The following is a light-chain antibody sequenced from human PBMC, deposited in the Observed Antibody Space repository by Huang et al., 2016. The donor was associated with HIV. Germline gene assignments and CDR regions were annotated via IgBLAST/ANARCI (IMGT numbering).Light chain of an antibody. J-gene: IGKJ1*01. Sequence: EIMMTQSPVTLSVSPGGRATLPCRASQSVSSDLDWYQQRPGRAPRLLIYDASTRATDIPASFSGSGSGTEFTLTISSLRSEDFAVYYCLQYNNWPPWTFGQGTRVEIK. CDR1: QSVSSD. V-gene: IGKV3-15*01. CDR3: LQYNNWPPWT. CDR2: DAS.